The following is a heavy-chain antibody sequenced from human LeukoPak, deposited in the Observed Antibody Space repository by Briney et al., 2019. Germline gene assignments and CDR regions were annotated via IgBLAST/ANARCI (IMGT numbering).Heavy chain of an antibody. J-gene: IGHJ4*02. Sequence: PGGSLRLSCAASGLTLSGYWMHWVRQAPGKGLVWVSRINGDASSTSYAISVKGRFTISRDNAKSTLYLQMNSLRVEDTAVYYCARARGNTYGYFEYWGQGTLVTVSS. CDR3: ARARGNTYGYFEY. D-gene: IGHD5-18*01. V-gene: IGHV3-74*01. CDR2: INGDASST. CDR1: GLTLSGYW.